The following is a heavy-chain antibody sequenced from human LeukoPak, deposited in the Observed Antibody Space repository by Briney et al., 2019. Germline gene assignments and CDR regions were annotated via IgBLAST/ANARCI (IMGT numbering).Heavy chain of an antibody. J-gene: IGHJ4*02. V-gene: IGHV3-48*01. D-gene: IGHD5-24*01. Sequence: PGGSLRLSCAASGFTFSSYSMNWVRQAPGKGLEWVSYISSSSSTIYYADSVKGRFTISRDNAKNSLYLQMNSLRAEDTAVYYCAKSNGVDRNGYNSDYFDYWGQGTLVTVSS. CDR2: ISSSSSTI. CDR1: GFTFSSYS. CDR3: AKSNGVDRNGYNSDYFDY.